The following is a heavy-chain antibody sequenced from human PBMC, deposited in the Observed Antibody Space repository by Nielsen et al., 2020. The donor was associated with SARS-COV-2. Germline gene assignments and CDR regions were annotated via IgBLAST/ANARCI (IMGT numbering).Heavy chain of an antibody. D-gene: IGHD3-16*01. CDR3: ARGGSRGDMDV. CDR1: GFSISAFE. Sequence: GGSLRLSCTASGFSISAFEMNWVRQAPGKGLEWVSYIYNSGRPVFYGDSVQGRFTMSRDNARNSLYLQMNSLRVEDTAVYYCARGGSRGDMDVWGHGATVTVSS. CDR2: IYNSGRPV. V-gene: IGHV3-48*03. J-gene: IGHJ6*02.